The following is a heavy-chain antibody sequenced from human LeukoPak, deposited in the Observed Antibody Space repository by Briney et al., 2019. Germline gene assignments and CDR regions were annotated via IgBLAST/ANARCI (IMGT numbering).Heavy chain of an antibody. J-gene: IGHJ4*02. D-gene: IGHD3-22*01. Sequence: PGGSLRLSCAASGFTFSNYEMNWVRQAPGKGLEWVSYISSSGNTIYHADSVKGRFTISRDNAKNSLYLQMNSLRAEDTAVYYCARGVYDSSGYYHYRGQGTLVTVSS. CDR3: ARGVYDSSGYYHY. CDR1: GFTFSNYE. V-gene: IGHV3-48*03. CDR2: ISSSGNTI.